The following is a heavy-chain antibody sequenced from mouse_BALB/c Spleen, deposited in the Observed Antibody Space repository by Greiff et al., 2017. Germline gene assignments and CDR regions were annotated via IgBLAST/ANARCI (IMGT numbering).Heavy chain of an antibody. CDR1: GFTFSSYW. CDR3: TYGNWFAY. D-gene: IGHD2-1*01. CDR2: IRLKSDNYAT. J-gene: IGHJ3*01. V-gene: IGHV6-6*02. Sequence: EVKVEESGGGLVQPGGSMKLSCVASGFTFSSYWMSWVRQSPEKGLEWVAEIRLKSDNYATHYAESVKGKFTISRDDSKSRLYLQMNSLRAEDTGIYYCTYGNWFAYWGQGTLVTVSA.